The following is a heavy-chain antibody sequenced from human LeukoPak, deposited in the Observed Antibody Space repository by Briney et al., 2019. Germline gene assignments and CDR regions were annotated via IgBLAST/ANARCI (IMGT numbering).Heavy chain of an antibody. D-gene: IGHD2-15*01. CDR3: ARAPPYCSGGACYFDY. Sequence: GGSLRLSCAASGFSFSTYGMHWVRQAPGKRLEWVAGIWYDGSNKYHADSVKGRFTISRDNSKHTLFLHMNSLRAEDSAVYYCARAPPYCSGGACYFDYWGQGTLVTVSS. J-gene: IGHJ4*02. CDR2: IWYDGSNK. V-gene: IGHV3-33*01. CDR1: GFSFSTYG.